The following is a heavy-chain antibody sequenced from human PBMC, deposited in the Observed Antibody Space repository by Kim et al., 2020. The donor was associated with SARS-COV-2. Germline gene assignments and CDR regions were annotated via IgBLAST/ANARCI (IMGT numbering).Heavy chain of an antibody. Sequence: SETLSLTCAVYGGSFSGYYWSWIRQPPGKGLEWIGEINHSGSTNYNPSLKSRVTISVDTSKNQFSLKLSSVTAADTAVYYCARRGRGVAAAGIKFDYWGQGTLVTVSS. J-gene: IGHJ4*02. V-gene: IGHV4-34*01. CDR1: GGSFSGYY. CDR2: INHSGST. D-gene: IGHD6-13*01. CDR3: ARRGRGVAAAGIKFDY.